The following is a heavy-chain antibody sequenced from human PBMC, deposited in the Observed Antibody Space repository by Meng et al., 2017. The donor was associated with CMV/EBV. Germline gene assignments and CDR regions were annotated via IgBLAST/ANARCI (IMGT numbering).Heavy chain of an antibody. J-gene: IGHJ4*02. CDR2: IRFDGSNN. CDR1: GFNFSTYG. Sequence: GGSLRLSCAASGFNFSTYGMHWVRQAPGKGLEWVALIRFDGSNNYYAKSVKGRFTISRDNYKNTLYLQMNTLRAEDTAMYYCAKDRTIMIFGAIDNWGQGTLVTVSS. D-gene: IGHD3/OR15-3a*01. V-gene: IGHV3-30*02. CDR3: AKDRTIMIFGAIDN.